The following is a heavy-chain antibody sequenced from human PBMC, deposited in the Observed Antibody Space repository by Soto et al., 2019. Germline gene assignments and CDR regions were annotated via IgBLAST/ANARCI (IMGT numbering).Heavy chain of an antibody. CDR3: ARYSGSYWHYLDF. CDR1: GYSFASHW. D-gene: IGHD1-26*01. J-gene: IGHJ4*02. Sequence: GESLKISFKGSGYSFASHWVAWVRQMPEKGLEWIGTIYPGDSDTKYSPAFRGQVTISADTSVSTAYLQWRSLEATDSAIYYCARYSGSYWHYLDFWGQGTLVTVS. CDR2: IYPGDSDT. V-gene: IGHV5-51*01.